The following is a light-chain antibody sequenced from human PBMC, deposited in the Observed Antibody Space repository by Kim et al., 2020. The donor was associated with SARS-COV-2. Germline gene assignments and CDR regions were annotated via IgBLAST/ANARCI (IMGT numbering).Light chain of an antibody. CDR3: QQTNDFPLT. CDR2: AAS. Sequence: GDKLSISCRARRVIRPWLALYQQKPGKAPKLLIYAASTLHSGVPSRFSGTGSGTDFTLTISALQPEDFATYFCQQTNDFPLTFGGGTKVDIK. CDR1: RVIRPW. V-gene: IGKV1-12*01. J-gene: IGKJ4*01.